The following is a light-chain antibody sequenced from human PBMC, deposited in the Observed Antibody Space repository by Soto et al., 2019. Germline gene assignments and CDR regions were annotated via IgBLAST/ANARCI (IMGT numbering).Light chain of an antibody. CDR3: QQSYSTPWT. CDR2: AAS. Sequence: DIQMTQSPSSLSASVGDRVTIACRPSQSISSYLNWYQQKLGKAPKLLIYAASNLQSGVPSRFRGSGSGTDFTLTISSLQPEDFATYYCQQSYSTPWTFGQGTKVEIK. V-gene: IGKV1-39*01. J-gene: IGKJ1*01. CDR1: QSISSY.